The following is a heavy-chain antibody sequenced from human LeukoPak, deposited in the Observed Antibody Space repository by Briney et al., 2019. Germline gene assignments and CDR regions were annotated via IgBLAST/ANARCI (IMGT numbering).Heavy chain of an antibody. D-gene: IGHD4-17*01. J-gene: IGHJ4*02. CDR3: ARAFYGLGAD. CDR2: INPSDGNT. Sequence: ASVKVSCKSSGDTFTSYYIHWVRQAPGQGLEWMGLINPSDGNTRYAQKFQDRVTMTRDTSTSTVYMDLSSLRSEDTAVYYRARAFYGLGADWGQGTLVTVSS. CDR1: GDTFTSYY. V-gene: IGHV1-46*01.